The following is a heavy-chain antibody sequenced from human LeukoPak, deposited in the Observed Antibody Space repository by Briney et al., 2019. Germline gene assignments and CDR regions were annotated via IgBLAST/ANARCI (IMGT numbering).Heavy chain of an antibody. D-gene: IGHD3-16*01. Sequence: SETLSLTCTVSGGSISSSSYYWSWIRQPPGKGLEWIGNIYYSGSTNYNPSLKSRVTISVDTSKNQFSLKLSSVTAADTAVYYCARFTPQGYGWGGYNRFDPWGQGTLVTVSS. CDR2: IYYSGST. CDR1: GGSISSSSYY. V-gene: IGHV4-61*01. J-gene: IGHJ5*02. CDR3: ARFTPQGYGWGGYNRFDP.